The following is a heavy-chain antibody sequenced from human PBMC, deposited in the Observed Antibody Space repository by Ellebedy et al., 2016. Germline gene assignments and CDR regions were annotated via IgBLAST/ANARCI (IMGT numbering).Heavy chain of an antibody. Sequence: SETLSLTXTVSGGSISSSSYYWGWIRQPPGKGLEWIGSIYHSGSTYYNPSLKSRVTISVDTSKNQFSLKLSSVTAADTAVYYCARDRGNGYFDYWGQGTLVTVSS. V-gene: IGHV4-39*07. J-gene: IGHJ4*02. D-gene: IGHD3-10*01. CDR1: GGSISSSSYY. CDR3: ARDRGNGYFDY. CDR2: IYHSGST.